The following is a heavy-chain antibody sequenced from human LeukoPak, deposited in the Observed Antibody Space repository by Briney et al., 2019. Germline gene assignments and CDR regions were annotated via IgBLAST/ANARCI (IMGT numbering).Heavy chain of an antibody. J-gene: IGHJ4*02. Sequence: GGSLRLSCAASGFTFSTYTMNWVRQAPGKGLEWVSSISSGSSYIYYADSVKGRFTISRDNAKNSLYLQMNILRPEDTAVYYCARIPVARSYYFDYWGQGTLVTVSS. CDR2: ISSGSSYI. D-gene: IGHD6-19*01. V-gene: IGHV3-21*01. CDR1: GFTFSTYT. CDR3: ARIPVARSYYFDY.